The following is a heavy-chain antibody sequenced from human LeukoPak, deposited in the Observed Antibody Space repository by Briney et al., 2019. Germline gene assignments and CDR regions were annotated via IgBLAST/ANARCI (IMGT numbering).Heavy chain of an antibody. D-gene: IGHD4/OR15-4a*01. V-gene: IGHV4-59*01. CDR1: GGSISRYY. CDR2: IYYSGST. J-gene: IGHJ4*02. CDR3: ARGRKVLGRLYYFDY. Sequence: SETLSLTCTVSGGSISRYYLSWIRQPPGKGVDGIGYIYYSGSTNYNPSLKSRLSISLDTSMHQFSLQLSAVPAAATAVYYCARGRKVLGRLYYFDYWGQGTLVTVSS.